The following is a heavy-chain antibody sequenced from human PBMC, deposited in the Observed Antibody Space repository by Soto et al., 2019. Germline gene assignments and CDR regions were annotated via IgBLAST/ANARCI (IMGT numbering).Heavy chain of an antibody. Sequence: HPGGSLRLSCAASGFTFSSYAMSWVRQAPGKGLEWVSAISGSADSTYYADSVKGRFTISRGNSKNTLFLQMSSLRAEDTAVYYCAKTMVRGLIQTPFDYWGQGTLVTVSS. V-gene: IGHV3-23*01. CDR3: AKTMVRGLIQTPFDY. CDR2: ISGSADST. CDR1: GFTFSSYA. J-gene: IGHJ4*02. D-gene: IGHD3-10*01.